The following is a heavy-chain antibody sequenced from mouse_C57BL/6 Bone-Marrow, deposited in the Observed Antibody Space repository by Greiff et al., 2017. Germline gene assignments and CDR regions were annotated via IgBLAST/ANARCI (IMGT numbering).Heavy chain of an antibody. Sequence: QVQLKESGAELVRPGASVTLSCKASGYTFTDYEMHWVKQTPVHGLEWIGAIDPETGGTAYNQKFKGKAILTADKSSSTAYMELRSLTSEDSAVYYCTSGYDYGGYWLAYWGQGTLVTVSA. CDR2: IDPETGGT. CDR1: GYTFTDYE. J-gene: IGHJ3*01. D-gene: IGHD2-4*01. CDR3: TSGYDYGGYWLAY. V-gene: IGHV1-15*01.